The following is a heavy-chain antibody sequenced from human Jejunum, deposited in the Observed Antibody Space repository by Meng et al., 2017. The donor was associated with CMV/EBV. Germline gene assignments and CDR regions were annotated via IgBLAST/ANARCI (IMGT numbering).Heavy chain of an antibody. V-gene: IGHV1-69*06. J-gene: IGHJ5*02. CDR3: ARDQRRGYWFDP. CDR2: IIPIIGSA. CDR1: GGPFSNYA. Sequence: KASGGPFSNYAISWVRQAPGQGLEWMGGIIPIIGSANYAQKFQGRVTITADKSTSTAYMELSSLRSEDTAVYYCARDQRRGYWFDPWGQGTLVTVSS. D-gene: IGHD3-10*01.